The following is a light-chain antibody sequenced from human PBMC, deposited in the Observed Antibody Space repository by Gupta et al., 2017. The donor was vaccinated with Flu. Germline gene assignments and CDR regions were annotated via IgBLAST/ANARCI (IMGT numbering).Light chain of an antibody. J-gene: IGLJ1*01. CDR3: QVWDSSNDRFYV. Sequence: SYVLAQPPSVSVAPGQTARISCEGDNIRIKSVHWYQQKPGQAPVLVVYDDSDRPSGIPERFSGSKSGTTATLTISRVEAGDEADYYCQVWDSSNDRFYVFGVGTKVTVL. CDR1: NIRIKS. CDR2: DDS. V-gene: IGLV3-21*02.